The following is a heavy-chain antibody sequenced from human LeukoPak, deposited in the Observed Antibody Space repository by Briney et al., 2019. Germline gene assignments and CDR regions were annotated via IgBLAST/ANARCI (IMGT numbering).Heavy chain of an antibody. CDR2: TYYRSKWCN. V-gene: IGHV6-1*01. CDR1: GDSVSSNSAA. D-gene: IGHD7-27*01. Sequence: SQTLSLTCAISGDSVSSNSAAWNWIRQPPSRGLEWLGRTYYRSKWCNDYAVSVKSRITINPDTSKNQFSLQLNSVTPEDTAVYYCARGWGLGGYYFDYWGQGTLVTVSS. J-gene: IGHJ4*02. CDR3: ARGWGLGGYYFDY.